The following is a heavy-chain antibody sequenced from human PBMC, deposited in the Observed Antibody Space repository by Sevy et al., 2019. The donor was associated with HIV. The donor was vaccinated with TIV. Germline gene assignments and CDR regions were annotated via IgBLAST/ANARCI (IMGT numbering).Heavy chain of an antibody. J-gene: IGHJ6*03. CDR2: IYYSGST. Sequence: SETLSLTCTVSGGSISSYYWSWIRQPPGKGLEWIGYIYYSGSTNYNPSLKSRVTISVDTSKNQFSLKLSSVTAADTXXXYCAREIVVVPAAMGALHYYYYMDVWGKGTTVTVSS. CDR1: GGSISSYY. CDR3: AREIVVVPAAMGALHYYYYMDV. D-gene: IGHD2-2*01. V-gene: IGHV4-59*01.